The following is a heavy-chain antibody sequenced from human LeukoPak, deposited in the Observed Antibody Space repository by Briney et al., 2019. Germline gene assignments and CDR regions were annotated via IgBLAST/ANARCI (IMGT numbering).Heavy chain of an antibody. CDR3: AREGELGGYCSSTSCYTFDY. CDR1: GFTFDDYG. D-gene: IGHD2-2*02. V-gene: IGHV3-20*04. J-gene: IGHJ4*02. CDR2: INWNGGST. Sequence: GGSLRLSCAAPGFTFDDYGMSWVRQAPWKGLEWVSGINWNGGSTGYADSVKGRFTISRDNAKNSLYLQMNSLRAEDTALYYCAREGELGGYCSSTSCYTFDYWGQGTLVTVSS.